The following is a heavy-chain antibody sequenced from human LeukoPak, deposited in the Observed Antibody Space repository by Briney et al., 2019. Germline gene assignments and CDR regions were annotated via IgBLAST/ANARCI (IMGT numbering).Heavy chain of an antibody. CDR1: GGSISSSSYY. J-gene: IGHJ6*03. CDR3: ASPLITMVRGVIMDV. V-gene: IGHV4-39*01. D-gene: IGHD3-10*01. Sequence: SETLSLTCTVSGGSISSSSYYWGWIRQPPGKGLEWIGSIYYSGSTYYNPSLKSRVTISVDTSKNQFSLKLSSVTAADTAVYYCASPLITMVRGVIMDVWGKGTTVTISS. CDR2: IYYSGST.